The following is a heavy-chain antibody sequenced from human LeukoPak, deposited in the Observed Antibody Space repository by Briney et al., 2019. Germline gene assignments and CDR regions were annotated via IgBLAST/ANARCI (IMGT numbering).Heavy chain of an antibody. CDR1: GGSISSYY. CDR3: ARMQRWLQLYYFDY. V-gene: IGHV4-59*12. J-gene: IGHJ4*02. CDR2: IYYSGST. Sequence: NPSETLSLTCTVSGGSISSYYWGWIRQPPGKGLEWIGYIYYSGSTNYNPSLKSRVTISVDTSKNQFSLKLSSVTAADTAVYYCARMQRWLQLYYFDYWGQGTLVTVSA. D-gene: IGHD5-24*01.